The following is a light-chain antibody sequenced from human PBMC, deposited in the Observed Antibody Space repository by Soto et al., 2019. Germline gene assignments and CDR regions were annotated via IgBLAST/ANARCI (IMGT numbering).Light chain of an antibody. V-gene: IGKV3-11*01. J-gene: IGKJ1*01. CDR1: QSVSSL. CDR2: DAS. CDR3: QVRSNWPTWT. Sequence: DIVLTQSPVTLSLSPGERATLSYRASQSVSSLLAWYQQRPGQAPRLLISDASNRATGIPARFSGGGSGTDFTLTISSLETEDFAVYYCQVRSNWPTWTFGQGNKVYIK.